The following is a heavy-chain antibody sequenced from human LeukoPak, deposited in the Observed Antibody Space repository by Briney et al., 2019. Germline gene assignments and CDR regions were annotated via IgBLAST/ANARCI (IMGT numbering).Heavy chain of an antibody. CDR2: IYHSGST. J-gene: IGHJ4*02. Sequence: SETLSLTSAVPGYSISSGYYWGWIRQLPGKGLEWIGSIYHSGSTYYNPSLKSRVTISVDTSKNQFSLKLSSVTAADTAVYYCARERDTAMVHDYWGQGTLVTVSS. CDR1: GYSISSGYY. D-gene: IGHD5-18*01. CDR3: ARERDTAMVHDY. V-gene: IGHV4-38-2*02.